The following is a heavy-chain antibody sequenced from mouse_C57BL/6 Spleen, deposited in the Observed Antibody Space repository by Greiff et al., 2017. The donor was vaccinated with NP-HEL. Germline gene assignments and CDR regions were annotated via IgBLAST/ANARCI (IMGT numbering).Heavy chain of an antibody. J-gene: IGHJ1*03. D-gene: IGHD1-1*01. V-gene: IGHV1-54*01. CDR2: INPGSGGT. Sequence: VMLVESGAELVRPGTSVKVSCKASGYAFTNYLIEWVKQRPGQGLEWIGVINPGSGGTNYNEKFKGKATLTADKSSSTAYMQLSSLTSEDSAVYFCARTPIATVVADWYFDVWGTGTTVTVSS. CDR3: ARTPIATVVADWYFDV. CDR1: GYAFTNYL.